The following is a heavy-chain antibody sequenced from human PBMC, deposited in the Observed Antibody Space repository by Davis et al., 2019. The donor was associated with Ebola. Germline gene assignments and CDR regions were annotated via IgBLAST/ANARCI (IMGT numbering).Heavy chain of an antibody. D-gene: IGHD5-18*01. CDR1: GFTFSSYG. CDR2: IWYDGSNK. Sequence: GESLKISCAASGFTFSSYGMHWVRQAPGKGQEWVAVIWYDGSNKYYADSVKGRFTISRDNSKNTLYLQMNSLRAEDTAVYYCAKVVLQLWETFDYWGQGTLVTVSS. V-gene: IGHV3-33*06. J-gene: IGHJ4*02. CDR3: AKVVLQLWETFDY.